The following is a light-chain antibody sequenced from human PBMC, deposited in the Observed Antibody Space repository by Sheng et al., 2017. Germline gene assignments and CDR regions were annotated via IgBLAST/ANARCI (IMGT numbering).Light chain of an antibody. CDR3: QQYVIAPLT. CDR1: QSVKDDY. V-gene: IGKV3-20*01. CDR2: GAS. Sequence: EIVLTQSPGTLSLSPGERATLSCRASQSVKDDYVAWYQQRPGQAPRLLIYGASSRATGVPDRFSGSGSGTDFTFTISRLEPEDFAVYYCQQYVIAPLTFGRGTRLEIK. J-gene: IGKJ5*01.